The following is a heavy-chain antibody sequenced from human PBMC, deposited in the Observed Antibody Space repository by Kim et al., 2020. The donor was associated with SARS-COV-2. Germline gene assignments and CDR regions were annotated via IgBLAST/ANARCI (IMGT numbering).Heavy chain of an antibody. CDR2: ISNDAKNE. CDR3: ARGVYYISWFFDY. V-gene: IGHV3-30*04. D-gene: IGHD6-13*01. CDR1: GFAFSSHA. Sequence: GGSLRLSCVASGFAFSSHAMHWVRQAPGKGLEWVSVISNDAKNEYFADSVKGRFTISRDNSKNTLYLQMNSLRPEDTAVYYCARGVYYISWFFDYWGQGTLVTVSS. J-gene: IGHJ4*02.